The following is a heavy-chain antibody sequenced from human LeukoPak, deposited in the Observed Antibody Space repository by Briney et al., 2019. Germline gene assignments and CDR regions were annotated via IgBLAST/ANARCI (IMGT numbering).Heavy chain of an antibody. D-gene: IGHD3-3*01. CDR1: GFTFSSHW. CDR2: INGDGSSA. Sequence: PGGSLRLSCAASGFTFSSHWMHWVRQAPGTGLLWASRINGDGSSAAYADSVKGRFTISRDNAKDTLYLQMNSLRVEDTAVYYCARLCGYYDRSDYWGQGTLVTVSS. CDR3: ARLCGYYDRSDY. J-gene: IGHJ4*02. V-gene: IGHV3-74*01.